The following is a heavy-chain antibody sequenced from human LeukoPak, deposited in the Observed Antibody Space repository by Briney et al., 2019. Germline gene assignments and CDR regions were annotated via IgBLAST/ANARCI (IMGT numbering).Heavy chain of an antibody. CDR1: GFTFSSYA. Sequence: PGGSLRLSCAASGFTFSSYAMSWVRQAPGKGLVWVSRINSDGSRTSYADSVKGRFTISRDNAKNTLYLQMNSLSAEDTAVYYCARIEDYYYDSSVNFVDYWGQGTLVTVSS. CDR3: ARIEDYYYDSSVNFVDY. CDR2: INSDGSRT. D-gene: IGHD3-22*01. J-gene: IGHJ4*02. V-gene: IGHV3-74*01.